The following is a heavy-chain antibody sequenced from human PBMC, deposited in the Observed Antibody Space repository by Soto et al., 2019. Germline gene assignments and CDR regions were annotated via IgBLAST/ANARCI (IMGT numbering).Heavy chain of an antibody. CDR2: MNPNSGNT. V-gene: IGHV1-8*01. CDR1: GYSLPSYD. J-gene: IGHJ4*02. Sequence: GASVKVSCKASGYSLPSYDINWVRQATGQGLEWMGWMNPNSGNTGYAQKFQGRVTMTRNTSISTAYMELSSLRSEDTAVYYCASGSHPGDYWGQGTLVTVSS. CDR3: ASGSHPGDY.